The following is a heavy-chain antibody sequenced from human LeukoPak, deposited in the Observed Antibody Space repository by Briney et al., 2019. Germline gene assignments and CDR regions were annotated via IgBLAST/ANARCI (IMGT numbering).Heavy chain of an antibody. CDR2: INHSGST. Sequence: PSETLSLTCAVYGGSFSGYYWSWIRQPPAKGLEWIGEINHSGSTNYNPSLKSRVTISVDTSKNQFSLKLSSVTAADTAVYHCARVRWYYYDSSGQHDYWGQGTLVTVSS. V-gene: IGHV4-34*01. D-gene: IGHD3-22*01. J-gene: IGHJ4*02. CDR1: GGSFSGYY. CDR3: ARVRWYYYDSSGQHDY.